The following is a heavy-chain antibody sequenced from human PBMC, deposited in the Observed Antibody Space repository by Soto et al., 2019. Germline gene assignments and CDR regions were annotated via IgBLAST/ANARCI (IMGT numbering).Heavy chain of an antibody. CDR2: IIPILGIA. V-gene: IGHV1-69*08. CDR1: GGTFSSYT. CDR3: ARDMVVVVVAATESWFDP. J-gene: IGHJ5*02. Sequence: QVQLVQSGAEVKKPGSSVKVSCKASGGTFSSYTISWVRQAPGQGREWMGRIIPILGIANYAQKFQGRVTITADKSTSTAYMELSSLSSEDTAVYYCARDMVVVVVAATESWFDPWGQGTLVTVSS. D-gene: IGHD2-15*01.